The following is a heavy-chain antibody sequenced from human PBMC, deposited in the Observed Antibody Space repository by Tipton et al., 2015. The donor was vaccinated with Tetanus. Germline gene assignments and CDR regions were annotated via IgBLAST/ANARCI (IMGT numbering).Heavy chain of an antibody. Sequence: TLSLTCTVSGGSIRSPNYYWSWLRQPPGKGLEWIGYIYYRGSNEYNPSLKSRVTISLDTSKNQFSLRLKSVTAADTAVYYCARRNILTGPHWDSWGQGTLVTVSS. J-gene: IGHJ4*02. V-gene: IGHV4-61*01. CDR1: GGSIRSPNYY. CDR3: ARRNILTGPHWDS. CDR2: IYYRGSN. D-gene: IGHD3-9*01.